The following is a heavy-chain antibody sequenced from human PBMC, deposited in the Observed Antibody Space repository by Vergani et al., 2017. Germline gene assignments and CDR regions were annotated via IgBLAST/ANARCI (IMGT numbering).Heavy chain of an antibody. Sequence: EVQLVESGGGLVKPGGSLRLSCAASGFTFSNAWMSWVRQAPGKGLEWVGRIKSKTDGGTTDYAAPVKGRFTISRDDSKNTLYLQMNSLKTEDTAVYYCTTARLYPDIVVVPAARNRRIDYWGQGTLVTVSS. J-gene: IGHJ4*02. D-gene: IGHD2-2*01. CDR2: IKSKTDGGTT. CDR3: TTARLYPDIVVVPAARNRRIDY. V-gene: IGHV3-15*01. CDR1: GFTFSNAW.